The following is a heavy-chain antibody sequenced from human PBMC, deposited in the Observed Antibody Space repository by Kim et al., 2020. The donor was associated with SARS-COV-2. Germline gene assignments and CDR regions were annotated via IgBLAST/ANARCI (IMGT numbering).Heavy chain of an antibody. CDR2: K. J-gene: IGHJ4*02. CDR3: AREGPVAGFDY. Sequence: KYYADSVKGRFTISRDNSKNTLYLQMNSLRAEDTAVYYCAREGPVAGFDYWGQGTLVTVSS. V-gene: IGHV3-30*01. D-gene: IGHD6-19*01.